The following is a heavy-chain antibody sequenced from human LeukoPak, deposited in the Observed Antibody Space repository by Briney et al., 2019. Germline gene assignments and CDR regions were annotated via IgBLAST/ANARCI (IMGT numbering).Heavy chain of an antibody. CDR2: INSDGSST. D-gene: IGHD6-19*01. CDR1: GFTFSSYW. Sequence: QPGGSLRLSCAASGFTFSSYWMHWVRQAPGKGLVWVSRINSDGSSTSYADSVKGRFTISRDNAKNTLYLQMNSLRAEDTAVYYCASLDIAVAGKVGVWGKGTTVTASS. V-gene: IGHV3-74*01. CDR3: ASLDIAVAGKVGV. J-gene: IGHJ6*04.